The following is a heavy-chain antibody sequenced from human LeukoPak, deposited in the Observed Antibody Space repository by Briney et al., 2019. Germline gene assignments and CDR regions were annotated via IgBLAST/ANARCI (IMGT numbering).Heavy chain of an antibody. CDR1: GGTFSSYA. V-gene: IGHV1-69*05. D-gene: IGHD1-1*01. CDR2: IIPIFGTA. CDR3: ARGGTTGTTPDDYMDV. Sequence: SVKVSCKASGGTFSSYAISWVRQAPGQGLEWMGGIIPIFGTANYAQKFQGRVTMTRNTSISTAFMELSSLRSEDTAVYYCARGGTTGTTPDDYMDVWGKGTTVTVSS. J-gene: IGHJ6*03.